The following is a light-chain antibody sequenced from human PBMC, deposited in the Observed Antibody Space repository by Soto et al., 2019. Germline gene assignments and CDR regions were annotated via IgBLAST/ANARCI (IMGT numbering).Light chain of an antibody. V-gene: IGKV1-33*01. CDR1: QDIINY. Sequence: DIQMTQSPSSLSASVGDRVTITCQASQDIINYLNWYQQKPGKAPKLLIYDASNLETGVPSRFSGSGSGTDFTFTISSLQPEDIATYYCQKYDNLFGGGTKVDIK. CDR3: QKYDNL. CDR2: DAS. J-gene: IGKJ4*02.